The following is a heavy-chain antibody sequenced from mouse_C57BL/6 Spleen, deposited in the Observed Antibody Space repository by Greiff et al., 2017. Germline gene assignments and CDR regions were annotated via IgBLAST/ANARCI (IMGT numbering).Heavy chain of an antibody. CDR1: GYTFTSYW. V-gene: IGHV1-50*01. CDR2: IDPSDSYT. Sequence: QVQLKQPGAELVKPGASVKLSCKASGYTFTSYWMQWVKQRPGQGLEWIGEIDPSDSYTNYNQKFKGKATLTVDTSSSPAYMQLSSLTSEDSAVYYCARGGDYYAMDYWGQGTSVTVSS. J-gene: IGHJ4*01. CDR3: ARGGDYYAMDY.